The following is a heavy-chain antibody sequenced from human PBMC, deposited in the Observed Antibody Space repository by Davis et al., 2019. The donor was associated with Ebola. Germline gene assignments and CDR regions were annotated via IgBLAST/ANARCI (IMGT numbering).Heavy chain of an antibody. Sequence: GGSLRLSCAASGFTFSSYGMHWVRQAPGKGLEWVAVIWYDGSNKYYADSVKGRFTISRDNSKNTLYLQMNSLRAEDTAVYYCGRSGYYQGLWFDPWGQGTLVTVSS. V-gene: IGHV3-33*01. D-gene: IGHD3-3*01. CDR2: IWYDGSNK. CDR3: GRSGYYQGLWFDP. CDR1: GFTFSSYG. J-gene: IGHJ5*02.